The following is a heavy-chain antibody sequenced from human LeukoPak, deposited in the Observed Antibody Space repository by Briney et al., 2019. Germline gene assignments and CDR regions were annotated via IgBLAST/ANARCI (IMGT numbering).Heavy chain of an antibody. D-gene: IGHD3-3*01. V-gene: IGHV3-23*01. CDR2: ITDSGGDT. Sequence: GGSLRLSCAASGFTFSSYAMTWVRQAPGKGLEWVSAITDSGGDTYHADSVKGRFTISRDNSKNTLYMQMNSLRAEDTAIYYYVKGSERSRPYYFDYWGQGTLVTVSS. J-gene: IGHJ4*02. CDR3: VKGSERSRPYYFDY. CDR1: GFTFSSYA.